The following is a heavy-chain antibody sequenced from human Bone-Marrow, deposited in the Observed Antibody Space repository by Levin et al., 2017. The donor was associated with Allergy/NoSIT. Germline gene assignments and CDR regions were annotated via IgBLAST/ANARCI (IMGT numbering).Heavy chain of an antibody. D-gene: IGHD2-2*01. Sequence: PSETLSLTCAGAGFTFSDYYMSWIRQAPGKGLEWVSCISSRGSAKYYADSVKGRFTISRDNAKSSLYLQMNTLRAEDTAVYFCAREIAPAAMGDAYDIWGQGTVVTVSS. V-gene: IGHV3-11*01. CDR3: AREIAPAAMGDAYDI. CDR1: GFTFSDYY. CDR2: ISSRGSAK. J-gene: IGHJ3*02.